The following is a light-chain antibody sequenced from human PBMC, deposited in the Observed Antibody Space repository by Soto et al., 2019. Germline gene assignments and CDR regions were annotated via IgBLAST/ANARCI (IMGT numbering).Light chain of an antibody. J-gene: IGLJ2*01. CDR3: SLYTSSSTVA. Sequence: QSVLTQPPSVSGSPGQSVTIPCTATSSDVGAYNRVSWYQQPPGTPPKLMIYEVSNRPSGVPDRFSGSKSGNTASLTISGRQAEDEADYYCSLYTSSSTVAFGGGTKLTVL. CDR1: SSDVGAYNR. V-gene: IGLV2-18*01. CDR2: EVS.